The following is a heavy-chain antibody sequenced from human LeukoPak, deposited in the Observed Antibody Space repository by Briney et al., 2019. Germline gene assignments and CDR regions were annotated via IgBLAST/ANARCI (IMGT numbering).Heavy chain of an antibody. V-gene: IGHV3-30*18. D-gene: IGHD3-22*01. CDR2: ISYDGSNK. CDR3: AKQKFPSMIVVAGFDY. Sequence: GGSLRLSCAASGFTFSSYGMHWVRRAPGKGLEWVAVISYDGSNKYYADSVKGRFTISRDNSKNTLYLQMNSLRAEDTAVYYCAKQKFPSMIVVAGFDYWGQGTLVTVSS. J-gene: IGHJ4*02. CDR1: GFTFSSYG.